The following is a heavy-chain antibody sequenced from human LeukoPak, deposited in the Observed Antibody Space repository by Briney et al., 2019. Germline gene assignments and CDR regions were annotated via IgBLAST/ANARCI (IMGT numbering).Heavy chain of an antibody. D-gene: IGHD1-14*01. CDR2: KNPDSGHT. V-gene: IGHV1-8*03. Sequence: ASVKVSCKASGYTFTSYDMNWVRQAPGQGLEWMGWKNPDSGHTGYAQKFQGRVTITRDTSISTVYMELSSLRSEDTAVYYCARGRKSGGYFYYMDVWGKGTTVTVSS. J-gene: IGHJ6*03. CDR1: GYTFTSYD. CDR3: ARGRKSGGYFYYMDV.